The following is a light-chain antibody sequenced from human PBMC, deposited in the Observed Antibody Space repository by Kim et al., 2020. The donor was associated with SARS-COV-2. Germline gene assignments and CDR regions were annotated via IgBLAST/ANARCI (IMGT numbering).Light chain of an antibody. V-gene: IGKV3-20*01. Sequence: EIVLTQSPGTLSLSPGERATLSCRASPRVSTSNLACYQQKPGQAPRLLIYAAIHRPGGIPDRFCGSGSGTDFTLTISRLEPEDFAVYYCQYYDTSPYTCGQGTKLEIK. J-gene: IGKJ2*01. CDR3: QYYDTSPYT. CDR2: AAI. CDR1: PRVSTSN.